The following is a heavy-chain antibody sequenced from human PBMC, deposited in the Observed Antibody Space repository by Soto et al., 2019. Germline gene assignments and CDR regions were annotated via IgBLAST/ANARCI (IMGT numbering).Heavy chain of an antibody. CDR2: IYYSGST. CDR3: ARYYGSGSPDYNWFDP. Sequence: SETLSLTCTVSGGSISSYYWSWIRQPPGKGLEWIGYIYYSGSTNYNPSLKSRVTISVDTSKNQFSLKLSSVTAADTAVYYCARYYGSGSPDYNWFDPWDQGTLVTVS. CDR1: GGSISSYY. D-gene: IGHD3-10*01. V-gene: IGHV4-59*01. J-gene: IGHJ5*02.